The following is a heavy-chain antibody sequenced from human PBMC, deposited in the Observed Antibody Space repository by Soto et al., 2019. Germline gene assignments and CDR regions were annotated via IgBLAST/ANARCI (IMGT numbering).Heavy chain of an antibody. CDR3: AKSRYSDSSGDFYDF. Sequence: EVQLLESGGGLVQPGGSLRLSCAASGFTFSNYAMSWVRQAPGKGLEWVSGIGGRATSAYYADSVKGRFAISRDNSYNPLFLQLNSLRAEDTAVYYCAKSRYSDSSGDFYDFWGQGTLVSVSS. J-gene: IGHJ4*02. V-gene: IGHV3-23*01. CDR2: IGGRATSA. CDR1: GFTFSNYA. D-gene: IGHD3-22*01.